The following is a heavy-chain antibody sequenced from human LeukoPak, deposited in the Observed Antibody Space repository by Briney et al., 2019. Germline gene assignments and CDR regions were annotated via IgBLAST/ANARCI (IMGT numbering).Heavy chain of an antibody. D-gene: IGHD3-10*01. CDR1: GFTFSDYY. CDR3: ARGGPGGSGSYYIY. V-gene: IGHV3-11*06. CDR2: ISSSSSYT. Sequence: PEGSLRLSCAAPGFTFSDYYMSWIRQAPGKGLEWVSYISSSSSYTNYADSVKGRFTISRDNAKNSLYLQMNSLRAEDTAVYYCARGGPGGSGSYYIYWGQGTLVTVSS. J-gene: IGHJ4*02.